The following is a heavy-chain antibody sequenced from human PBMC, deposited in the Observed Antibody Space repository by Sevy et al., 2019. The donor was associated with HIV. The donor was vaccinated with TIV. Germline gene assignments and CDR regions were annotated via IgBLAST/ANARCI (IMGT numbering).Heavy chain of an antibody. V-gene: IGHV3-48*03. CDR3: AREQLASAGGGLDH. D-gene: IGHD6-13*01. CDR2: TTGSGRNR. Sequence: GGSLRLSCVASGFTFSDYDMKWVRQSPGRGLEWIAYTTGSGRNRYYADSVKGRFIISRDNAKSSVFLEMNTLRDEDTALYYCAREQLASAGGGLDHWGQGILVTVSS. J-gene: IGHJ5*02. CDR1: GFTFSDYD.